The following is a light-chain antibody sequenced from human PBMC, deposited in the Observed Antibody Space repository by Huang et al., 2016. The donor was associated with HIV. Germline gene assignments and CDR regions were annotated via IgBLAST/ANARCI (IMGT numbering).Light chain of an antibody. Sequence: EIVLTQSPGTVSLSPGERATLSCRASQSVSSSYLAWYQHKPGQAPRLLIYGASSKPTSNPDRFSGSGSGTDFTLTISSLESEDVAVYYCQQYGSSPGTFGQGTRLEIK. V-gene: IGKV3-20*01. CDR2: GAS. J-gene: IGKJ5*01. CDR1: QSVSSSY. CDR3: QQYGSSPGT.